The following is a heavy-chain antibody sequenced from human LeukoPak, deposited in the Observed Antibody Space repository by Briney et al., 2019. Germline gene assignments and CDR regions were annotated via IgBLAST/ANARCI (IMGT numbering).Heavy chain of an antibody. V-gene: IGHV3-21*04. CDR2: ISSSSSYI. CDR3: ARGYTFGTLDY. Sequence: GGSLRLSCAASGFTFSSYSMNWVRQAPGKGLEWVSSISSSSSYIYYVDSVKGRFTISRDNAKNMVYLQMNSLRADDTAVYYCARGYTFGTLDYWGQGTLVTAST. CDR1: GFTFSSYS. D-gene: IGHD3-16*01. J-gene: IGHJ4*02.